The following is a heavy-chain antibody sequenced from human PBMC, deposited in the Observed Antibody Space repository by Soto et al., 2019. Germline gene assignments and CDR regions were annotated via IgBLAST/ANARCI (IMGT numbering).Heavy chain of an antibody. Sequence: VGSLRLSCVGSGFMFSSYAMSWVRLAPGKGPEWVSGISGSAKKISYTDSVKGRFSISRDNSKSTLFLQMDSLRAEDTAMYFCAKERTSYPGALDDAFDVWGPGTMVTV. CDR1: GFMFSSYA. V-gene: IGHV3-23*01. J-gene: IGHJ3*01. CDR3: AKERTSYPGALDDAFDV. D-gene: IGHD1-26*01. CDR2: ISGSAKKI.